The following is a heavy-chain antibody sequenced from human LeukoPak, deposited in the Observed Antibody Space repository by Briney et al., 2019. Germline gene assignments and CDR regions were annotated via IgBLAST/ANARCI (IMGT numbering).Heavy chain of an antibody. CDR2: IYYSGST. Sequence: SETLSLTCTVSGGSISSSSYYWGWIRQPPGKGLEWIGSIYYSGSTYYNPSLKSRVTISVDTSKNQFSLKLSSVTAADTAVYYCAREDAETPSWYFDLWGRGTLVTVSS. J-gene: IGHJ2*01. CDR3: AREDAETPSWYFDL. CDR1: GGSISSSSYY. V-gene: IGHV4-39*07.